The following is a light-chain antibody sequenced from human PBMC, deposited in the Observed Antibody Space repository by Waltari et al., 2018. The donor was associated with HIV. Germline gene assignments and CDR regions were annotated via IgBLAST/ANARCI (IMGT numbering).Light chain of an antibody. CDR3: SSYISTTTL. CDR2: EVS. J-gene: IGLJ1*01. V-gene: IGLV2-14*01. CDR1: SSHIGHYKY. Sequence: QSAPTQPASVSGSPGQSITLSCTGTSSHIGHYKYVSWYQQSPGKAPKLMIYEVSNRPSGVSNRFSGSKSGNTASLTISGLQAEDEADYYCSSYISTTTLFGTGTKVTVL.